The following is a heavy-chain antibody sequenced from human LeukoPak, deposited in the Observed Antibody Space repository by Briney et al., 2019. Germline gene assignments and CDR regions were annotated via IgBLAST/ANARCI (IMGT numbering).Heavy chain of an antibody. CDR2: ISSGGRYI. CDR1: GCTFSAYS. D-gene: IGHD2-15*01. Sequence: GPSLRPSCAASGCTFSAYSMKWGRQPPGNCLEWDSSISSGGRYIYYADSVKGRFTIPRDNAKDSLYLQMNSLRAEDTAVYYCAKCSGGNCYHSDDHWGQGTLVTVSP. J-gene: IGHJ5*02. V-gene: IGHV3-21*01. CDR3: AKCSGGNCYHSDDH.